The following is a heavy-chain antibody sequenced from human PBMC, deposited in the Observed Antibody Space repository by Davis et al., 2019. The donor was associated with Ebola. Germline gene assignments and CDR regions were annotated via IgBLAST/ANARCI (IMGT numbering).Heavy chain of an antibody. D-gene: IGHD1-26*01. J-gene: IGHJ5*01. CDR2: ISAYNGNT. V-gene: IGHV1-18*01. Sequence: SVTVSCKASSYTFTSYGISWLRQAPGQGLEWMGWISAYNGNTNYAQKLQGRVTMTTDTSRSTAYMELRSLRSDDTAVYYCAREAGATTRIYDSWGQGTLVTISS. CDR1: SYTFTSYG. CDR3: AREAGATTRIYDS.